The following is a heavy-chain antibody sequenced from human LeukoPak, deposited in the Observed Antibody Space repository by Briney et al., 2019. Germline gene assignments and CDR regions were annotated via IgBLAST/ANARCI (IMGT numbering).Heavy chain of an antibody. V-gene: IGHV4-34*01. D-gene: IGHD4-17*01. Sequence: SETLSLTCAVYGGSFSVYFWSWIRQSPGRGLEWIGEINHNGGTDYNPSLKSRVTMSVDRSKNQFSLKLSSVTAADTAVYYCARRYGDLDYWGQGTLVTVSS. CDR2: INHNGGT. CDR3: ARRYGDLDY. CDR1: GGSFSVYF. J-gene: IGHJ4*02.